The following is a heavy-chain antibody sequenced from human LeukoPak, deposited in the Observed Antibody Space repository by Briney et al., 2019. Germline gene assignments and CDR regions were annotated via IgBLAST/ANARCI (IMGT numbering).Heavy chain of an antibody. CDR1: GFTFSSYS. V-gene: IGHV3-21*01. D-gene: IGHD3-10*01. CDR3: AREDYGSGRMYNWFDP. J-gene: IGHJ5*02. Sequence: GGSLRLSCAASGFTFSSYSMNWVRQAPGKGLEWVSSISSSSSYIYYADSVKGRFTISRDNAKNSLYLQMNSLRAEDTAVYYCAREDYGSGRMYNWFDPWGQGTLATVSS. CDR2: ISSSSSYI.